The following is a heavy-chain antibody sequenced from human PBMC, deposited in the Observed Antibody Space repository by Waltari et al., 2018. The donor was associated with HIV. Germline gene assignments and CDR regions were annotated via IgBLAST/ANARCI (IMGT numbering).Heavy chain of an antibody. CDR1: GYTFSNYY. CDR2: INPRIGDT. J-gene: IGHJ4*02. CDR3: ARGYSAQNPKLGAGGY. V-gene: IGHV1-2*02. D-gene: IGHD7-27*01. Sequence: QLVQSGAEVKKPGASVKVSCKASGYTFSNYYIHWVRQAPGQGLEWIGWINPRIGDTHYANKFQGGVTITRDTSISPVYMELSRLTYDDTADYYCARGYSAQNPKLGAGGYWGQGTLVTVSS.